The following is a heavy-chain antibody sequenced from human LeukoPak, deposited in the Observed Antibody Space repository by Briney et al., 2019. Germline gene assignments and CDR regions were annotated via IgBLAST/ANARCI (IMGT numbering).Heavy chain of an antibody. J-gene: IGHJ6*03. CDR3: TTLGFDYYYYMDV. CDR2: IRSKANSYAT. V-gene: IGHV3-73*01. Sequence: GGSLRLSCAASGSTFSGSAMHWVRQASWKGLEWVGRIRSKANSYATAYAASVKGRFTISRDDSKNTAYLQMNSLKTEDTAVYYCTTLGFDYYYYMDVWGKGTTVTVSS. CDR1: GSTFSGSA. D-gene: IGHD3-3*01.